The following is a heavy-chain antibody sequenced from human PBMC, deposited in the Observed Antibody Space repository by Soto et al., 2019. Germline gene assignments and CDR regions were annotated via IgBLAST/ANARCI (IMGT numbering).Heavy chain of an antibody. Sequence: ASVKVSCKASGGTFSSYTISWVRQAPGQGLEWMGRIIPILGIANYARKFQGRVTITADKSTSTAYMELSSLRSEDTAVYYCARMGALGYCSSTSCYGLLWGQGTLVTVSS. CDR1: GGTFSSYT. V-gene: IGHV1-69*02. D-gene: IGHD2-2*01. CDR2: IIPILGIA. J-gene: IGHJ4*02. CDR3: ARMGALGYCSSTSCYGLL.